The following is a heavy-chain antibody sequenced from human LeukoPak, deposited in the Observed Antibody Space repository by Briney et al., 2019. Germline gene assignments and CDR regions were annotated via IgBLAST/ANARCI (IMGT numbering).Heavy chain of an antibody. Sequence: GGSLRLSCAASGFTFSSYAMSWVRQAPGKGLEWVSAISGSGGSTYYADSVKGRFTISRDNSKNTLYLQMNSLRAEDTAVYYCARELWQQLVHCYFDCWGQGTLVTVSS. J-gene: IGHJ4*02. CDR1: GFTFSSYA. CDR3: ARELWQQLVHCYFDC. D-gene: IGHD6-13*01. CDR2: ISGSGGST. V-gene: IGHV3-23*01.